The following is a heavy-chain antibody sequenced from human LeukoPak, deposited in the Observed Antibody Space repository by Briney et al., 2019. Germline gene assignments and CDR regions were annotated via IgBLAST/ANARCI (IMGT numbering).Heavy chain of an antibody. D-gene: IGHD3-10*01. Sequence: GGSLRLSCAASGLTVSSSYMSWVRQAPGKGLEWGSVIYSGDSTYYADSVKGRFTISRDNSKNTLYLQMNSLRAEDTAVYYCASRGSGSFGAFDIWGQGTMVTVSS. CDR1: GLTVSSSY. V-gene: IGHV3-53*01. J-gene: IGHJ3*02. CDR3: ASRGSGSFGAFDI. CDR2: IYSGDST.